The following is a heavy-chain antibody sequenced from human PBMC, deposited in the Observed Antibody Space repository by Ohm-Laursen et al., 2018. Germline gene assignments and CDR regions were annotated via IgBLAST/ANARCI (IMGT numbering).Heavy chain of an antibody. Sequence: RSLRLSCAASGFTFSSYEMNWVRQAPGKGLEWVADIWYDGTNKKYGDSVKGRFTISRDNSKKKLYLQMNSLRVEDTAVYYCARGSCTSSASAFDMWGQGTMVTVSS. CDR1: GFTFSSYE. CDR3: ARGSCTSSASAFDM. V-gene: IGHV3-33*08. J-gene: IGHJ3*02. D-gene: IGHD2-2*01. CDR2: IWYDGTNK.